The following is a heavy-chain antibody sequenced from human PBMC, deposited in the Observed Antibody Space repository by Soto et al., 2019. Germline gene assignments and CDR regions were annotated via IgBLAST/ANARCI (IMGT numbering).Heavy chain of an antibody. V-gene: IGHV4-34*01. CDR1: GGSFSGYY. CDR2: INHSGST. D-gene: IGHD5-12*01. J-gene: IGHJ4*02. CDR3: ARDQDSGYASGYFYY. Sequence: SEPLSLTCAAYGGSFSGYYWSWIRQPPGKGLEWIGEINHSGSTNYILSLKSRVTISVDTSKNQFSLNLRSVTAADTAVYYCARDQDSGYASGYFYYCGQRTLVIVSS.